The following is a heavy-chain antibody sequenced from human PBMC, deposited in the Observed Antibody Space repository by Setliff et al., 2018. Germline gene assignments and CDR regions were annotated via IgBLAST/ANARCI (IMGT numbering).Heavy chain of an antibody. J-gene: IGHJ6*03. D-gene: IGHD3-10*01. V-gene: IGHV3-15*01. CDR2: IKSYGSGGTI. Sequence: GGSLRLSCAVSGLRFSDAWVSWVRQAPGKGLEWAGRIKSYGSGGTIDYAAPVEGRFTISRDDSKNTVYLQMSSLRAEDTAVYYCAKVWFGGHYYYYYMDVWGKGTTVTVSS. CDR3: AKVWFGGHYYYYYMDV. CDR1: GLRFSDAW.